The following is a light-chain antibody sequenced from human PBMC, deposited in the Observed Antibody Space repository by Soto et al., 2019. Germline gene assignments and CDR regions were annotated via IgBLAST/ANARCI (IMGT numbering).Light chain of an antibody. J-gene: IGKJ5*01. CDR3: KRGDT. CDR1: QSVSSN. CDR2: DAS. V-gene: IGKV3-11*01. Sequence: EIVLTQSPATLSLSPGERATLSCRASQSVSSNLAWYQQKPGQAPRLLIYDASNRATGIPARFSGSGSGTDFTLPISSLEPEDFALYYCKRGDTFGQGTRLEIK.